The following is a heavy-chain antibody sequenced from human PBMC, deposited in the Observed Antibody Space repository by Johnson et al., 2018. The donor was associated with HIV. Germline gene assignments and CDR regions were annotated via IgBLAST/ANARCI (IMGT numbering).Heavy chain of an antibody. J-gene: IGHJ3*02. V-gene: IGHV3-20*04. CDR3: ARGRPRWEPLRGGAFDI. CDR2: MNWNGDST. Sequence: VQLVESGGGLVQPGGSLRLSCAASGFTFDDYGMSWVRQAPGKGLEWVSGMNWNGDSTGYGDFVKGRFTISRDNAKNALYLQMNSLRAEDTALYYCARGRPRWEPLRGGAFDIWGQGTMVTVSS. CDR1: GFTFDDYG. D-gene: IGHD1-26*01.